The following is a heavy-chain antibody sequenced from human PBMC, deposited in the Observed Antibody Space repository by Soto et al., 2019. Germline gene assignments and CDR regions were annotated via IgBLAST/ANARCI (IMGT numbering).Heavy chain of an antibody. J-gene: IGHJ6*02. CDR1: GFTFSSYG. Sequence: TGGSLRLSCAASGFTFSSYGMHWVRQAPGKGLEWVAVISYDGSNKYCADSVKGRFTISRDNSKNTLYLQMNSLRAEDTAVYYCAKAGSSSSWFEMDVWGQGTTVTVSS. D-gene: IGHD6-13*01. CDR2: ISYDGSNK. V-gene: IGHV3-30*18. CDR3: AKAGSSSSWFEMDV.